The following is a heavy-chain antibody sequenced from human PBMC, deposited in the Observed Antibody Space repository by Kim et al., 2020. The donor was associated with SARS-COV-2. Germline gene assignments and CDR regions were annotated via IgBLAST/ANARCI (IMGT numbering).Heavy chain of an antibody. CDR3: ARGFFKGHDY. D-gene: IGHD3-3*01. CDR2: NK. J-gene: IGHJ4*02. V-gene: IGHV1-3*01. Sequence: NKRYSQKSQGRVTLTRDASASTAEMELSSLRYEDTAVYYCARGFFKGHDYWGQGTLVTVSS.